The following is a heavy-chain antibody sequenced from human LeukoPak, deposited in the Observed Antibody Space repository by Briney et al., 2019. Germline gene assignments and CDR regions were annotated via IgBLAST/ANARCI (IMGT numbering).Heavy chain of an antibody. V-gene: IGHV3-48*03. CDR1: GFTFSSYE. Sequence: GGSLRLSCAASGFTFSSYEMNWVRQAPGKGLAGVSCISSSGSTIYYADSVKGRFTISRHNAKNSLYLQMNSLRAEDTAVYYCARVSAGVIGMKDVFDIWGQGTMVTVSS. J-gene: IGHJ3*02. CDR3: ARVSAGVIGMKDVFDI. CDR2: ISSSGSTI. D-gene: IGHD3-16*02.